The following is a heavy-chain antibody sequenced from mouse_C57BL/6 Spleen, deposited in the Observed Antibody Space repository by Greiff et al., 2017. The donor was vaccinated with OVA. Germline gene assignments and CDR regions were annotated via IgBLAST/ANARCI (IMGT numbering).Heavy chain of an antibody. CDR1: GYIFTSYG. CDR2: IYPRSGNT. J-gene: IGHJ3*01. Sequence: VQLQQSGAELARPGASVKLSCKASGYIFTSYGISWVKQRTGQGLEWIGEIYPRSGNTYYNEKFKGKATLTADKSSSTAYMELRSLTSEDSAVYFCARDYGSPWFAYWGQGTLVTVSA. CDR3: ARDYGSPWFAY. V-gene: IGHV1-81*01. D-gene: IGHD1-1*01.